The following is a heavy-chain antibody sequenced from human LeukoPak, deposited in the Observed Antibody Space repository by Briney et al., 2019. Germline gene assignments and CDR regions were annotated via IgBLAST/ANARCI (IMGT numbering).Heavy chain of an antibody. J-gene: IGHJ4*02. CDR3: AKHQVRSHDY. D-gene: IGHD4-17*01. V-gene: IGHV3-23*01. Sequence: GGSQRLSCAASGFTFSSYAMSWVRQAPGKGLEWVSAISGSGGSTYYADSVKGRFTISRDNSKNTLYLQMSSLRAEDTAVYYCAKHQVRSHDYWGQGTLVTVSS. CDR2: ISGSGGST. CDR1: GFTFSSYA.